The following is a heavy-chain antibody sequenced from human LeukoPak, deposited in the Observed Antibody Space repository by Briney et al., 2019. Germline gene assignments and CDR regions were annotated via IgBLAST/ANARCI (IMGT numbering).Heavy chain of an antibody. CDR2: ISSSSSYI. CDR3: ARSRYCDGASGCFDY. CDR1: GFTFSSYS. J-gene: IGHJ4*02. Sequence: GGSLRLSCAASGFTFSSYSMNWVRQAPGKGLEWVSSISSSSSYIYYADSVKGRFTISRDTAKTSLYLQMNSLRAEDTAVYYCARSRYCDGASGCFDYWGQGALVTVSS. V-gene: IGHV3-21*01. D-gene: IGHD2-21*01.